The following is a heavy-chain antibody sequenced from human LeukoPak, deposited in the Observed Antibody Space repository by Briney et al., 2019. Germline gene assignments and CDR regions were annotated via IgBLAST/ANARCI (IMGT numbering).Heavy chain of an antibody. V-gene: IGHV1-69*04. CDR3: AETTVTTGSDYYYYYGMDV. CDR2: IIPILGIA. D-gene: IGHD4-17*01. J-gene: IGHJ6*02. CDR1: GGTFSSYA. Sequence: GASVKVSCKASGGTFSSYAISWVRQAPGQGLEWMGRIIPILGIANYAQKFQGRVTITADKSTSTAYMELSSLRSEDTAVYYCAETTVTTGSDYYYYYGMDVWGQGTTVTVSS.